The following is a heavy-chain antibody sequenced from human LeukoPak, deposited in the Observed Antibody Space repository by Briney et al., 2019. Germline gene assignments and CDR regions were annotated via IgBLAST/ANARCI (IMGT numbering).Heavy chain of an antibody. Sequence: GGSLRLSCAASGFTFSSYSMNWVRQAPGKGLEWASSISSSSSYIYYADSVKGRFTISRDNAKNSLYLQMNSLRAEDTAVYYCARDWDSSGPYYFDYWGQGTLVTVSS. V-gene: IGHV3-21*01. J-gene: IGHJ4*02. CDR3: ARDWDSSGPYYFDY. D-gene: IGHD6-19*01. CDR1: GFTFSSYS. CDR2: ISSSSSYI.